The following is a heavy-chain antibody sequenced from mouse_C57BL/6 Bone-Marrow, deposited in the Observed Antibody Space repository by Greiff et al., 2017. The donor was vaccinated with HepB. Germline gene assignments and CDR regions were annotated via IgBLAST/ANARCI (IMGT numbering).Heavy chain of an antibody. V-gene: IGHV1-55*01. CDR1: GYTFTIYW. Sequence: QVQLQQPGAELVKPGASVKMSCKASGYTFTIYWITWVKQRPGQGLEWIGDIYPGSGSTNYNEKFKSKATLTVDTSSSTAYMQLSSLTSEDTAVYYGARRGHNYYGNWDDAMDYWGQGTSVTVSS. CDR3: ARRGHNYYGNWDDAMDY. CDR2: IYPGSGST. D-gene: IGHD2-1*01. J-gene: IGHJ4*01.